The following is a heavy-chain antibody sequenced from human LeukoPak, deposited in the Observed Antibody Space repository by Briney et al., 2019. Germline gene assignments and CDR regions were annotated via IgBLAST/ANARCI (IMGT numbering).Heavy chain of an antibody. Sequence: GGSLRLSCTASGFTFSNYWMTWVRQAPGKGLEWVASKKQDGSEKQYVGSVRGRFTISRDNAKNVLDLQMDSLTAEDTAFYCAKDIHYSQSDYWGQGTLVTVSS. CDR1: GFTFSNYW. J-gene: IGHJ4*02. D-gene: IGHD2-15*01. CDR2: KKQDGSEK. V-gene: IGHV3-7*01. CDR3: AKDIHYSQSDY.